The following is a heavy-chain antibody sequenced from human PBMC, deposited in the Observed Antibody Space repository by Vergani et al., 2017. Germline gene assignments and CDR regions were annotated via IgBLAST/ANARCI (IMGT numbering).Heavy chain of an antibody. CDR2: TIPMLGAT. J-gene: IGHJ5*02. Sequence: QVQLVQSGAEVKKPGSSVKVSCKASGGTFSSYAISWVRQAPGQGLEWMGRTIPMLGATNYAQKFQGRVTITADESTSTAYMELSSLRSEDTAVYYCARKASYYYDRSGHYYEGWFDPWGQGTLVTVSS. CDR3: ARKASYYYDRSGHYYEGWFDP. V-gene: IGHV1-69*13. D-gene: IGHD3-22*01. CDR1: GGTFSSYA.